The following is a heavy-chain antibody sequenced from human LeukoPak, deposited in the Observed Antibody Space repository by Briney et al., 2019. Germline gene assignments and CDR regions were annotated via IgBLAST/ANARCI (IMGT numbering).Heavy chain of an antibody. J-gene: IGHJ6*02. V-gene: IGHV3-48*01. D-gene: IGHD2-2*02. CDR2: ISSSSSTI. CDR1: GFTFSSYS. CDR3: ARRHCSSTSCYTYGMDV. Sequence: GGSLRLSCAASGFTFSSYSMNWVRQAPGKGLEWVSYISSSSSTIHYADSVKGRFTISRDNAKNSLYLQMNSLRAEDTAVYYCARRHCSSTSCYTYGMDVWGQGTTVTVSS.